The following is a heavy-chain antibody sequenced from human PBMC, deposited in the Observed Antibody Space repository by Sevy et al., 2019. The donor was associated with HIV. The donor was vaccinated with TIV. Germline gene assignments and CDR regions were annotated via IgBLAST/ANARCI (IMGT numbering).Heavy chain of an antibody. D-gene: IGHD2-15*01. V-gene: IGHV3-53*01. Sequence: GGSLRLSCTASGFTVNTYYMSWVRQAPEKGLEWVSVIYSGGSTYYADSVKGRFTISRDNSKNTVYLQMNSLRAEDTAVYYCARFSGGSKGTAFDYWGQGTLVTVSS. CDR3: ARFSGGSKGTAFDY. J-gene: IGHJ4*02. CDR2: IYSGGST. CDR1: GFTVNTYY.